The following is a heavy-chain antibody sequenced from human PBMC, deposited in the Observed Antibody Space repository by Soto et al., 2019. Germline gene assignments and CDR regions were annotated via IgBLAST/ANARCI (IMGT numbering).Heavy chain of an antibody. CDR1: GGSFSGYY. V-gene: IGHV4-34*01. CDR3: ARGGGDTAMVNY. D-gene: IGHD5-18*01. J-gene: IGHJ4*02. Sequence: PSETLSLTCAVYGGSFSGYYWSWIRQPPGKGLEWIGEINHSGSTNYNPSLKSRVTISVDTSKNQFSLKLSSVTAADTAVYYCARGGGDTAMVNYWGQGTLVTVSS. CDR2: INHSGST.